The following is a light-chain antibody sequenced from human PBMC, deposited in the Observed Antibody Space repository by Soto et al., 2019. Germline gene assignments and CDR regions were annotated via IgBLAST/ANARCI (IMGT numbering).Light chain of an antibody. J-gene: IGKJ1*01. CDR1: QSVSSN. Sequence: DIVMTQSPSTLSVSPGERATLSCRASQSVSSNLAWYQQKPGQAPRLLIYGASTRATGIPARFSGSGSGTEFTLTISSLQSEDFAVYYCQQYNNWSWTFGQGTQVEIK. CDR3: QQYNNWSWT. CDR2: GAS. V-gene: IGKV3-15*01.